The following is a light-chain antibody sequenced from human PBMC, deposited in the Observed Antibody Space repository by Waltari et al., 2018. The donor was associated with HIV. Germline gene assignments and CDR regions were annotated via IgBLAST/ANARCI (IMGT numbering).Light chain of an antibody. CDR3: LQHNTFPRT. V-gene: IGKV1-17*01. CDR2: AAS. J-gene: IGKJ1*01. CDR1: RDIRND. Sequence: IQMTQSPPSLSASVGDIVTITGRASRDIRNDLGWYQQKPGMAPKRLIYAASNSQTGVPSSFSGSRSGTEFLLTINLLQPEDFATYYCLQHNTFPRTFGPGTKVEV.